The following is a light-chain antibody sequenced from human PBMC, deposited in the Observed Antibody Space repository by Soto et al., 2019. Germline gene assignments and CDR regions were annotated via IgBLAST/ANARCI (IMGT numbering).Light chain of an antibody. J-gene: IGKJ1*01. CDR1: QSISIW. CDR2: KAS. Sequence: QVTQSPATLSASVGSRFTITCRASQSISIWLAWYQQKPGNAPKLLISKASSLESGVPSRFSGSGSETEFALTISSLQPDDLATYYCQHYRGTFGQGTK. CDR3: QHYRGT. V-gene: IGKV1-5*03.